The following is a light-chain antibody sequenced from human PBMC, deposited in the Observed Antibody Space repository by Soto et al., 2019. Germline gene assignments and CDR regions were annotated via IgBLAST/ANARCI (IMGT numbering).Light chain of an antibody. CDR1: QDIRKY. CDR2: DAS. Sequence: DIQMTQSPSSLSASVGDRVTITCRASQDIRKYLNWYQQKPGKTPDLLIYDASNLETGVSSRFSGGGSGTEFTFTISSLQPEDVATYYCQQYDHLPLTFGGGTKVEIK. V-gene: IGKV1-33*01. J-gene: IGKJ4*01. CDR3: QQYDHLPLT.